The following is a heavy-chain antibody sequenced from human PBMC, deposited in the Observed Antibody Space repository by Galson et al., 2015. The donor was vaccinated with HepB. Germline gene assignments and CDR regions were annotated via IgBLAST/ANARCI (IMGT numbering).Heavy chain of an antibody. Sequence: ETLSLTCAVSGGSINSPNWWSWVRQPPGKGLEWIGEIYHTGSTVYSPSLKSRVTISVDKSKTYLSLTLSSVTAADTAMYYCAKDRYSDSCLGIQNGAFDIWGQGTMVTVS. V-gene: IGHV4-4*02. D-gene: IGHD5-12*01. CDR2: IYHTGST. J-gene: IGHJ3*02. CDR1: GGSINSPNW. CDR3: AKDRYSDSCLGIQNGAFDI.